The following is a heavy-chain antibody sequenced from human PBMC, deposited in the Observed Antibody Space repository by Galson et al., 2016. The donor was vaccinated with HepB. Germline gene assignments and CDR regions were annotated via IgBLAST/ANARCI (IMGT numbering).Heavy chain of an antibody. V-gene: IGHV4-4*02. J-gene: IGHJ5*02. D-gene: IGHD2-2*01. CDR3: ARAAVVPGARMVFDP. CDR1: GASISDSNW. CDR2: IYHTGTS. Sequence: ETLSLTCAVSGASISDSNWWTWVRQAPGRGLEWIGEIYHTGTSNNNPFLSSRFTLSIDKSRNQFSLNLTSATAADTAVYYCARAAVVPGARMVFDPWGQGTLVTVSS.